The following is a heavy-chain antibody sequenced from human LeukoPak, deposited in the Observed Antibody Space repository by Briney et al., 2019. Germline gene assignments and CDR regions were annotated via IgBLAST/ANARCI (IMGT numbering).Heavy chain of an antibody. CDR3: GKHDSSYSGN. J-gene: IGHJ4*02. D-gene: IGHD3-22*01. CDR1: GFTFSGYH. V-gene: IGHV3-30*02. CDR2: IQYDGSNE. Sequence: PGGSLRLSCAASGFTFSGYHMHWVRQAPGKGVEWVAFIQYDGSNEHYADSVNGRFTISRDNSRNTLYLQMSSLRPEDTAVYYCGKHDSSYSGNWGQGTLVTVSS.